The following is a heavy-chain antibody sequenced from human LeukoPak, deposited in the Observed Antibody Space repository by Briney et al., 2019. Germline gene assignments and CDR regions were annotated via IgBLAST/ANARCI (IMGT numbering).Heavy chain of an antibody. D-gene: IGHD4-17*01. J-gene: IGHJ3*02. Sequence: PSETLSLTCTVSGGSISSYYWSWIRQPPGKGLEWIGYIYYSGSTNYNPSLKSRVTISVDTSKNQFSLKLSSVTAADTAVYYCARADDYGDYGGYDAFDIWGQGTMVTVSS. CDR3: ARADDYGDYGGYDAFDI. CDR2: IYYSGST. V-gene: IGHV4-59*01. CDR1: GGSISSYY.